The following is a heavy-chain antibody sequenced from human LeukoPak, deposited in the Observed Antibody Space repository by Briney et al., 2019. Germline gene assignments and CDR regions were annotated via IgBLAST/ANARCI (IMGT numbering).Heavy chain of an antibody. CDR1: GGSFSGYY. D-gene: IGHD4-17*01. Sequence: PSETLSLTCAVYGGSFSGYYWSWIRQPPGKGLEWIGEINHSGSTNYNPSLKSRVTISVDTSKNQFSLKLSSVTAADTAVYYCARSTVTTTFDYWGQGIMVTVSS. J-gene: IGHJ4*02. V-gene: IGHV4-34*01. CDR3: ARSTVTTTFDY. CDR2: INHSGST.